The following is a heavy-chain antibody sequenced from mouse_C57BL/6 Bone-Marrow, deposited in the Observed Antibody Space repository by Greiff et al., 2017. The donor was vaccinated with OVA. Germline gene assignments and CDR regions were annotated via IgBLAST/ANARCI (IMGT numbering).Heavy chain of an antibody. CDR1: GFNIKDDY. V-gene: IGHV14-4*01. Sequence: VQLKQSGAELVRPGASVKLSCTASGFNIKDDYMHWVKQRPEQGLEWIGWIDPENGDTEYASKFQGKATITADTSSNTAYLQLSSLTSEDTAVYYCTTVVVALDYWGQGTTLTVSS. CDR3: TTVVVALDY. D-gene: IGHD1-1*01. CDR2: IDPENGDT. J-gene: IGHJ2*01.